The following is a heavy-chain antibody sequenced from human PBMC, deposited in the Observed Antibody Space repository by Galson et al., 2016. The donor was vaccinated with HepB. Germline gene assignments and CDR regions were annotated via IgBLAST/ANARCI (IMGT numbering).Heavy chain of an antibody. Sequence: SLRLSCAASGFTFSFSAYGMHWVRQAPGKGLEWISSISGGSSYIYYADSVKGRFTISRDNAKNSLYLQMNSLRAEDTAVYYCATRSSGWYYFDYWGQGTLVTVSS. V-gene: IGHV3-21*01. J-gene: IGHJ4*02. CDR1: GFTFSFSAYG. CDR3: ATRSSGWYYFDY. D-gene: IGHD6-19*01. CDR2: ISGGSSYI.